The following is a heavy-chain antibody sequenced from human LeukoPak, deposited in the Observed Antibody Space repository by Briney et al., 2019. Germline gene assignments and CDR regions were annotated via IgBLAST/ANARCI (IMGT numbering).Heavy chain of an antibody. CDR3: ARYPDYGDTDYFDY. CDR2: IYYSGST. D-gene: IGHD4-17*01. CDR1: GGSFSGYY. V-gene: IGHV4-59*01. J-gene: IGHJ4*02. Sequence: SETLSLTCAAYGGSFSGYYWSWIRQPPGKGLEWIGYIYYSGSTNYNPSLKSRVTISVDTSKNQFSLKLSSVTAADTAVYYCARYPDYGDTDYFDYWGQGTLVTVSS.